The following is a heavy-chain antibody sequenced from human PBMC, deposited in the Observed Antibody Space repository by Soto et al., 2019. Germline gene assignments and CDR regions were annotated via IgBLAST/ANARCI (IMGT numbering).Heavy chain of an antibody. Sequence: GPSVKVSCKASGGTFSSYAISWVRQAPGQGLEWMGGIIPIFGTANYAQKFQGRVTITADESTSTAYMELSSLRSEDTAVYYCARSGYYDNWFDPWGQGTLVTVSS. CDR1: GGTFSSYA. CDR3: ARSGYYDNWFDP. J-gene: IGHJ5*02. V-gene: IGHV1-69*13. CDR2: IIPIFGTA. D-gene: IGHD3-22*01.